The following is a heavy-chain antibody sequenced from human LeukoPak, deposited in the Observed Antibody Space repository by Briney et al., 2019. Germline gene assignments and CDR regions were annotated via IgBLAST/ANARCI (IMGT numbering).Heavy chain of an antibody. V-gene: IGHV3-48*04. J-gene: IGHJ4*02. D-gene: IGHD3-10*01. Sequence: GGSLRLSCAASGFTFSSYSMNWVRQAPGKGLEWVSYISSSSSTIYYADSVKGRFTISRDNAKNTLYLQMNSLRAEDTAVYYCALSLGSYYGSGSPRWGQGTLVTVSS. CDR1: GFTFSSYS. CDR2: ISSSSSTI. CDR3: ALSLGSYYGSGSPR.